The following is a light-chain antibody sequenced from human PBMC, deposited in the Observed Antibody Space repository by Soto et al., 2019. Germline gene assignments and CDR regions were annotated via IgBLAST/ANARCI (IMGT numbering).Light chain of an antibody. CDR3: MPALQTHHT. Sequence: DIVMTQSPLSLPVTPGEPASISCRSSQSLLHSNGYNYWDWYLQKPGQSPQLLIYLGSNRASGVPDRFSGSGSGTDFTLKISRVEAVDVGVYYCMPALQTHHTFGQWTKLEIK. V-gene: IGKV2-28*01. CDR1: QSLLHSNGYNY. J-gene: IGKJ2*01. CDR2: LGS.